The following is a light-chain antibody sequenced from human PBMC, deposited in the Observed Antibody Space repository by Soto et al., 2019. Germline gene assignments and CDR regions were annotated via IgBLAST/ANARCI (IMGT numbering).Light chain of an antibody. CDR3: QQRSNWPPLT. J-gene: IGKJ4*01. V-gene: IGKV3-11*01. CDR1: QSVYNY. CDR2: DAS. Sequence: ESVLTQSPATLAGSPGERATLSCRASQSVYNYLAWCQQKPGQAPRLLIFDASNRATGIPARFSGSGSETDFTLTISSLEPEDFAVYYCQQRSNWPPLTFGGGTKVDIK.